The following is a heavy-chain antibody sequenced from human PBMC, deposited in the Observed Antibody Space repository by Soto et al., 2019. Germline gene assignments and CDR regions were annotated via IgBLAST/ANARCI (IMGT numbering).Heavy chain of an antibody. Sequence: PGGSLRLSCAASGFTFSSYTMNWVRQAPGKGLEWVSTFVGSTGSTFYADSVKGRFTISRDDSKNTLYLQMNSLRAEDTAVYYCAKRQTTVATPENYFDYWGQGTLVTVSS. D-gene: IGHD1-1*01. CDR2: FVGSTGST. V-gene: IGHV3-23*01. CDR1: GFTFSSYT. J-gene: IGHJ4*02. CDR3: AKRQTTVATPENYFDY.